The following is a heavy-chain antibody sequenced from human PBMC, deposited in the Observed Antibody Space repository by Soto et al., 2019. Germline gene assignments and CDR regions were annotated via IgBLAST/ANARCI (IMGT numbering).Heavy chain of an antibody. D-gene: IGHD4-4*01. CDR1: GYTFTSYG. J-gene: IGHJ4*02. V-gene: IGHV1-18*01. CDR3: ARARAPVTATSYDY. Sequence: GASVKVSCKASGYTFTSYGISWVRQAPGQGLEWMGWISAYNGNTNYAQKLQGRVTMTRDTSTSTVYMELSSLRSEDTAVYYCARARAPVTATSYDYWGQGTLVTVSS. CDR2: ISAYNGNT.